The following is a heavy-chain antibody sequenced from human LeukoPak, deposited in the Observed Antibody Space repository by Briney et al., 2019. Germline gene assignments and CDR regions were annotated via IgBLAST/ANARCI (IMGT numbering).Heavy chain of an antibody. J-gene: IGHJ1*01. CDR1: GFSFGSYW. D-gene: IGHD2-15*01. CDR2: IKEDGREK. CDR3: ARTSGYSSVDAEYFQH. Sequence: GGSLRLSCAASGFSFGSYWMSWVRQAAGKGLEWVANIKEDGREKQYVGSVKGRFTISRDNAKNSLFLEMNGLRAEDTAAYYCARTSGYSSVDAEYFQHWGQGTLVTVSS. V-gene: IGHV3-7*01.